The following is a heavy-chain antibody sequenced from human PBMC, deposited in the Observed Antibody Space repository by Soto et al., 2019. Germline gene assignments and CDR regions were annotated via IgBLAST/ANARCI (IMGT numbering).Heavy chain of an antibody. J-gene: IGHJ5*02. V-gene: IGHV1-3*01. Sequence: GASVKVSCKASGYTFTSYAMHWVRQAPGQRLEWMGWINAGNGNTKYSQKFQGRVTITRDTSASTAYMELSSLRSEDTAVYYCARERAQWELLRWFDPWGQGTLVTVSS. CDR1: GYTFTSYA. CDR3: ARERAQWELLRWFDP. CDR2: INAGNGNT. D-gene: IGHD1-26*01.